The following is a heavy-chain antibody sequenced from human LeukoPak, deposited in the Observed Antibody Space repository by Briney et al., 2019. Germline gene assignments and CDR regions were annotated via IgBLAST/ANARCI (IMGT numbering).Heavy chain of an antibody. V-gene: IGHV3-7*01. Sequence: PGGSLRLSCAASGFTVSSNYMSWVRQAPGKGLEWVANIKQDGSEKYYVDSVKGRFTISRDNAKNSLYLQMNSLRAEDTAVYFCARVLWSSSFDGFGDCWGQGTLVTVSS. D-gene: IGHD6-13*01. J-gene: IGHJ4*02. CDR1: GFTVSSNY. CDR2: IKQDGSEK. CDR3: ARVLWSSSFDGFGDC.